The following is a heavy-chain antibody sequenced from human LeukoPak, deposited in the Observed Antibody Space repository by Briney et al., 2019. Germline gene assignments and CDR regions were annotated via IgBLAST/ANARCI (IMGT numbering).Heavy chain of an antibody. CDR2: IYPGDSDT. CDR3: ARQQSGGTVTTALDYFDS. J-gene: IGHJ4*02. Sequence: GESLKISCKGSGYSFTSYWIGWVRQMPGKGLEWMGIIYPGDSDTRYSPSFQGQVTISADKSISTAYQQWISLKASDTAMYYCARQQSGGTVTTALDYFDSWGQGTLVTVSS. CDR1: GYSFTSYW. D-gene: IGHD4-17*01. V-gene: IGHV5-51*01.